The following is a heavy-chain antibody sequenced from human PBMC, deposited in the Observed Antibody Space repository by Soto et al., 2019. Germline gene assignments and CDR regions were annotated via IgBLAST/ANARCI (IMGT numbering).Heavy chain of an antibody. CDR2: ISGSGGST. J-gene: IGHJ4*02. V-gene: IGHV3-23*01. D-gene: IGHD3-22*01. CDR1: GFTFSSYA. Sequence: EVQLLESGGGLVQPGGSLRLSCAASGFTFSSYAMSWVRQAPGKGLEWVSAISGSGGSTYYADSVKGRFTTSRDNSKNTLYLQMNSLRAEDTAVYYCAKSISPYYYDSSGGRLYYWGQGTLVTVSS. CDR3: AKSISPYYYDSSGGRLYY.